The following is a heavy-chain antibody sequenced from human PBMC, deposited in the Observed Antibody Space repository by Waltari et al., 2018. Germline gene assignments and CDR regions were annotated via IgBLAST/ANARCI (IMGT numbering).Heavy chain of an antibody. D-gene: IGHD2-21*01. CDR1: GVSITSNRHY. Sequence: QLQLQESGPGLVKPSETLSLTCSFSGVSITSNRHYWGWIRQPPGQGLEWFATMSYSGATYSSPSLESRVTFSRDTPKNQLSLKLVSVTAADTAVYYCATYIGASVGTAAFDVWGQGTMVTVSS. CDR3: ATYIGASVGTAAFDV. CDR2: MSYSGAT. J-gene: IGHJ3*01. V-gene: IGHV4-39*01.